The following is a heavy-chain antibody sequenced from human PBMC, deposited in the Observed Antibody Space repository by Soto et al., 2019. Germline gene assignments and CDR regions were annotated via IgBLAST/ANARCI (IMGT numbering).Heavy chain of an antibody. CDR2: IWYDGSNK. J-gene: IGHJ4*01. D-gene: IGHD2-2*01. V-gene: IGHV3-33*06. CDR3: AKGDTTDPFHN. CDR1: GFIFNNYG. Sequence: PGGSLRLSCAASGFIFNNYGMHWVRQAPGKGLEWVALIWYDGSNKVYADSVEGRFTISRDNSKNTLYLQMDSLRVEDTAVYYCAKGDTTDPFHNWGLGTLVTVSS.